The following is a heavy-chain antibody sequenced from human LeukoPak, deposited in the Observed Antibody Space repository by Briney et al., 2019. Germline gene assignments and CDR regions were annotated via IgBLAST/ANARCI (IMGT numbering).Heavy chain of an antibody. Sequence: PSETLSLTCTVSGGSLSSSSYYWGWIRQPPGKGLEWLVSIYYSRSTYYNPSLKSRVTISVDTSKNQFSLKLSSVTAADTAVYYCARLELIWGVFMTTVRYYFDYWGQGTLVTVSS. CDR1: GGSLSSSSYY. D-gene: IGHD4-11*01. CDR2: IYYSRST. V-gene: IGHV4-39*07. J-gene: IGHJ4*02. CDR3: ARLELIWGVFMTTVRYYFDY.